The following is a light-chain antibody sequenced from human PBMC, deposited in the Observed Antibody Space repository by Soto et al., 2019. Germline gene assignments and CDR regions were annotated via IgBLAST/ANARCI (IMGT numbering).Light chain of an antibody. CDR1: SSDVGSYNL. CDR3: CSYAGSSTFYV. V-gene: IGLV2-23*01. Sequence: QSVLTQPASVSGSPGQSITISCPGTSSDVGSYNLVSWYQQHPGKAPKLMIYEGSKRPSGVSNRFSGSQSGNTASLTISGLQAEDEADYYCCSYAGSSTFYVFGTGTKVTVL. J-gene: IGLJ1*01. CDR2: EGS.